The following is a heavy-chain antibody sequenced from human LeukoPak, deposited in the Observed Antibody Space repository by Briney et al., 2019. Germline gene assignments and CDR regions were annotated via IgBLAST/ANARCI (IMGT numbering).Heavy chain of an antibody. CDR2: INHSGST. V-gene: IGHV4-34*01. CDR3: ASLAVAGLSEGY. CDR1: GGSFGGYY. Sequence: SETLSLTCAVYGGSFGGYYWSWIRQPPGKGLEWIGEINHSGSTNYNPSLKSRVTISVDTSRNQFSLKLSSVTAADTAVYYCASLAVAGLSEGYWGQGTLVIVSS. D-gene: IGHD6-19*01. J-gene: IGHJ4*02.